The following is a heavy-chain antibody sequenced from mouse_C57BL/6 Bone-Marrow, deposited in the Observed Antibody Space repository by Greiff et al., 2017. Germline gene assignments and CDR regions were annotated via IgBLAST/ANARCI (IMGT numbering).Heavy chain of an antibody. CDR1: GFNIKDDY. CDR2: IDPEIGDT. V-gene: IGHV14-4*01. D-gene: IGHD2-3*01. CDR3: SSFDGNYFDF. Sequence: VQLQQSGAELVRPGASVTLSCTASGFNIKDDYIHWVKQRPEQGLGWIGWIDPEIGDTEYASKFPGKATITSDTSSNTAYLQLSSLTSEDTAVYYCSSFDGNYFDFWGQGTPLTVAS. J-gene: IGHJ2*01.